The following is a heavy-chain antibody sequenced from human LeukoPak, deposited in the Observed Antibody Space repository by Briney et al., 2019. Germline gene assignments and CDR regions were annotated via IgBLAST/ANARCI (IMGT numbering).Heavy chain of an antibody. J-gene: IGHJ4*02. CDR3: ARHGGDLFFDY. V-gene: IGHV4-59*08. Sequence: SETLSLTCTVSGGSISSYYWSWIRQPPGKGLEWIGYIYYSGSTNYNPSLKSRVTISVDTSKNQFSLKLSSLTAADTAVYYCARHGGDLFFDYWGQGTLVTVSS. CDR2: IYYSGST. D-gene: IGHD2-21*02. CDR1: GGSISSYY.